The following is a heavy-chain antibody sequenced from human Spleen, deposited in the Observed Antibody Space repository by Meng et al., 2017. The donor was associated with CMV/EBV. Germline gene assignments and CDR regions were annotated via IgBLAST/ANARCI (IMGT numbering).Heavy chain of an antibody. CDR3: AREDSSGWYWALDY. J-gene: IGHJ4*02. CDR2: IYTSGST. V-gene: IGHV4-4*07. Sequence: QVQLQESRPGLVKPSETLPLTCTVSGGSISSFYWSWIRQPAGKGLEWIGRIYTSGSTNYNPSLKSRVTMSVDTSKNQFSLKLSSVTAADTAVYYCAREDSSGWYWALDYWGQGTLVTVSS. CDR1: GGSISSFY. D-gene: IGHD6-19*01.